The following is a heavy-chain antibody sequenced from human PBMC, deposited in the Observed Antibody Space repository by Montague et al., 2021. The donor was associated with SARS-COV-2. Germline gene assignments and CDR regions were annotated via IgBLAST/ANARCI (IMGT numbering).Heavy chain of an antibody. CDR3: ARASVARKDLDY. CDR1: GGSISSYY. V-gene: IGHV4-59*01. J-gene: IGHJ4*02. Sequence: SETLSLTCTVSGGSISSYYWSWIRQPPGGGLEWIGYIYYSGSTNYNPSLKSRVTISVDTSKNQFSLKLSSVTAADTAVYYCARASVARKDLDYWGQGTLVTVSS. CDR2: IYYSGST. D-gene: IGHD6-19*01.